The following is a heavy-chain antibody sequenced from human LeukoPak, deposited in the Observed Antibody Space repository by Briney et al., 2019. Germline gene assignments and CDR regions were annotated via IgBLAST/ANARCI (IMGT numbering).Heavy chain of an antibody. CDR2: ISSSSSSYI. D-gene: IGHD5-24*01. Sequence: GGSLRLSCAASGFTFSSYSMNWVRQAPGKGLEWVSSISSSSSSYIYYADSGKGRFTISKNNTNNSLYLQMNSLRAEDTSVYYCAGRMADYFDYWGQGTLVTVSS. V-gene: IGHV3-21*01. J-gene: IGHJ4*02. CDR1: GFTFSSYS. CDR3: AGRMADYFDY.